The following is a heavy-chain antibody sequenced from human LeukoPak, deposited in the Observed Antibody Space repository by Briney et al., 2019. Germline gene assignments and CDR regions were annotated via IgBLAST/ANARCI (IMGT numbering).Heavy chain of an antibody. V-gene: IGHV3-48*03. CDR2: ITISGHTK. CDR3: ARGDPHADL. J-gene: IGHJ5*02. Sequence: GGSLRLSCAASGFAFSTYELSWVRQAPGKGLEWIADITISGHTKNYADSVKGRFTISRDNARSSLYLQMNSLRVEDTGVFYCARGDPHADLWGQGTLVTVSS. CDR1: GFAFSTYE.